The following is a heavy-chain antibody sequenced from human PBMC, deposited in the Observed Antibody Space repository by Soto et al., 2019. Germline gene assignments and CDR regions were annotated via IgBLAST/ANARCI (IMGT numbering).Heavy chain of an antibody. V-gene: IGHV3-11*06. CDR1: GFTFSDYF. J-gene: IGHJ4*02. D-gene: IGHD3-16*01. Sequence: SLGLSCAASGFTFSDYFMAWIRQSPGKGLEWVSYIRSSDSFTNYPDSVRGRFTITRANAKTSLYLQMNNLRVEDTATYFCVRVGHDGGYLDYGGQGMIVTVST. CDR3: VRVGHDGGYLDY. CDR2: IRSSDSFT.